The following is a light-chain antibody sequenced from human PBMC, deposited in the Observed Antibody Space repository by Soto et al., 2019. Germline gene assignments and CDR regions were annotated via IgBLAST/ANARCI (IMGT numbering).Light chain of an antibody. CDR2: AAS. V-gene: IGKV1-27*01. Sequence: DIQMTQSPSSLSASVGDRVTITCRASQGISNSLARYQQSAGKIPKLLIYAASNLQSGVPSRFSGSGSGTDFSLTISSLQPEDVATYYCQTYHSARVAFGGGTKVEIK. J-gene: IGKJ4*01. CDR1: QGISNS. CDR3: QTYHSARVA.